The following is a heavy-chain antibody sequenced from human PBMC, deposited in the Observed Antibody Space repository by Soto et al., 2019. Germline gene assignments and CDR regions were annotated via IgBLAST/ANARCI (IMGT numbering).Heavy chain of an antibody. CDR3: AKDRRAYYYYGMDV. CDR2: IKPDESEK. J-gene: IGHJ6*02. V-gene: IGHV3-7*03. D-gene: IGHD3-10*01. Sequence: GGSLRLSCTASGFTFSDSWMTWVRQAPGKGLEWVARIKPDESEKKYADSVKGRFSISRDNAKNSMYLQMNSLRAEDTALYYCAKDRRAYYYYGMDVWGQGTTVTVSS. CDR1: GFTFSDSW.